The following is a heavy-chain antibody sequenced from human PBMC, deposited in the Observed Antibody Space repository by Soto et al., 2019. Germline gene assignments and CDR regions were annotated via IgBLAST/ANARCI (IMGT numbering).Heavy chain of an antibody. D-gene: IGHD3-22*01. CDR1: GFSLSAYGVR. CDR3: AHTKDSSGFLTS. CDR2: IHWNDDK. V-gene: IGHV2-5*01. J-gene: IGHJ5*02. Sequence: QITLKESGPTLVKPTQTLTLTCSFSGFSLSAYGVRVIWFRQPPGETLEWLALIHWNDDKRYSPYLKSRLTITKDTSKNQVVLTLTNLVPLDTGTYFCAHTKDSSGFLTSWGQGILVTVSS.